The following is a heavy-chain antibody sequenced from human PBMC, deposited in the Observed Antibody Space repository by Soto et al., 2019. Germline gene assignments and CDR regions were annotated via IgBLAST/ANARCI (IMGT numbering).Heavy chain of an antibody. CDR2: IYYSGST. CDR3: ARCLSVTLFDN. Sequence: WTGIRQHPGKGLEWIGYIYYSGSTYYNPSLKSRVTISVDTSKNQFSLKLSSVTAADTAVYYCARCLSVTLFDNWGQGTLVTVSS. J-gene: IGHJ4*02. D-gene: IGHD4-17*01. V-gene: IGHV4-31*02.